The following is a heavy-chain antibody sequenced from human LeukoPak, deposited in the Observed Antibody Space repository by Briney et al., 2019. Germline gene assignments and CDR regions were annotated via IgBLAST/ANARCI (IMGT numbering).Heavy chain of an antibody. V-gene: IGHV3-21*04. D-gene: IGHD5-24*01. J-gene: IGHJ3*02. CDR3: AKDITQEMATGAEAFDI. CDR1: GFTFSSYS. CDR2: ISSSSSYI. Sequence: GGSLRLSCAASGFTFSSYSMNWVRQAPGKGLEWVSSISSSSSYIYYADSVKGRFTISRDNAKNSLYLQMNSLRAEDTALYYCAKDITQEMATGAEAFDIWGQGTMVTVSS.